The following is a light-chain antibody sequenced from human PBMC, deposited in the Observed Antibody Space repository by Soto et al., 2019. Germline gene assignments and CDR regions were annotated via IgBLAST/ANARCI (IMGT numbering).Light chain of an antibody. CDR2: ENS. Sequence: QSVLTQPPSVSAAPGQTVTISCSGSSSNIGKNYVSWYQQLPGTAPKLLIYENSKRPSGIPDRFSGSKSGTSATLGITGLQTGDEADYYCGTWDSSLTPGSNWVFGGGTKLTVL. CDR1: SSNIGKNY. CDR3: GTWDSSLTPGSNWV. V-gene: IGLV1-51*02. J-gene: IGLJ3*02.